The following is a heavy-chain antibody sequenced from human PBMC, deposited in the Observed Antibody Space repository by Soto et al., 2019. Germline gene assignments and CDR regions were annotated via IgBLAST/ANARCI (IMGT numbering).Heavy chain of an antibody. CDR2: IIPIFGTA. Sequence: QVQLVQSGAEVKKPGSSVKVSCKASGGTFSSYAISWVRQAPGQGLEWMGGIIPIFGTANYAQKFQGRVTITADESTSTAYMELSSLRSEDTAVDYCASVYYGSGGSRVEFGYWGQGTLVTVSS. D-gene: IGHD3-10*01. V-gene: IGHV1-69*01. J-gene: IGHJ4*02. CDR3: ASVYYGSGGSRVEFGY. CDR1: GGTFSSYA.